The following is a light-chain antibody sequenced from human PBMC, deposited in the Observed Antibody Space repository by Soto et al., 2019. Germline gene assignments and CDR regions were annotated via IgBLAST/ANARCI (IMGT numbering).Light chain of an antibody. V-gene: IGLV1-47*01. CDR1: SSNIGSNY. CDR3: AAWDDSLSGPV. CDR2: RNN. J-gene: IGLJ2*01. Sequence: QSVLTQPPSASGTPGQRVTISCSGSSSNIGSNYVYWYQQLPGTAPKLLIYRNNQRPSGVPDRFSGSKSGTSASLAISALRSEDEADYYCAAWDDSLSGPVFGGGTKVTVL.